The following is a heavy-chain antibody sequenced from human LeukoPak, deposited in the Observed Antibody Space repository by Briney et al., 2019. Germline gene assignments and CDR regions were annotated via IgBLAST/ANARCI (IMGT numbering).Heavy chain of an antibody. CDR1: GFTFSSYA. CDR2: ISGSGGST. CDR3: AREQLGMVYFDY. V-gene: IGHV3-23*01. D-gene: IGHD2-8*01. Sequence: GGSLRLSCAASGFTFSSYAMSWVRQAPGKGLEWVSAISGSGGSTYYADSVKGRFTISRDNSKNTLYLQMNSLRVEDTAVYYCAREQLGMVYFDYWGQGTLVTVSS. J-gene: IGHJ4*02.